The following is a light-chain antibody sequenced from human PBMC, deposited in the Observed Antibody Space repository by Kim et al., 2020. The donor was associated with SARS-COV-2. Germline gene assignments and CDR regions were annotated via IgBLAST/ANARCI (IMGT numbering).Light chain of an antibody. CDR1: SGSIDDHE. CDR3: QSYNRDNVL. Sequence: GNTVTISCTRSSGSIDDHEVQWYQQRPGGVPTTVIYEDDQRPSGVSDRFSGSIDNSSNSASLTISGLRTEDDADYYCQSYNRDNVLFGGGTQLTVL. J-gene: IGLJ2*01. V-gene: IGLV6-57*03. CDR2: EDD.